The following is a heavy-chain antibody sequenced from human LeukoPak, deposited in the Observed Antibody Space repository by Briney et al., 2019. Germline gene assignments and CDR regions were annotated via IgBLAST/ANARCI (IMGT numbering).Heavy chain of an antibody. CDR3: ARGPSSGAITFGGVIASPHYDF. CDR2: IYYSGST. Sequence: SETLSLTCTVSGGSISSYYWSWIRQPPGKGLEWIGYIYYSGSTNYNPSLKSRVTISVDTSKNQFSLKLSSVTAADTAVYYCARGPSSGAITFGGVIASPHYDFWGQGTLVTVSS. J-gene: IGHJ4*02. CDR1: GGSISSYY. V-gene: IGHV4-59*12. D-gene: IGHD3-16*02.